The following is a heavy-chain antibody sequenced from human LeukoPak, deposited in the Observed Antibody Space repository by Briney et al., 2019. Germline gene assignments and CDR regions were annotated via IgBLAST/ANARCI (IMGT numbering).Heavy chain of an antibody. D-gene: IGHD2-21*01. CDR1: GFSFCNYW. CDR2: INSDGSST. J-gene: IGHJ5*02. CDR3: ARDGVEFYNWFDP. Sequence: PGGSLRLSCAASGFSFCNYWMHWVRQAPGKGLVWVSRINSDGSSTTYADSVKGRFTISRDNAKNTLYLQMNSLRAEDTAVYYCARDGVEFYNWFDPWGQGTLVTVSS. V-gene: IGHV3-74*01.